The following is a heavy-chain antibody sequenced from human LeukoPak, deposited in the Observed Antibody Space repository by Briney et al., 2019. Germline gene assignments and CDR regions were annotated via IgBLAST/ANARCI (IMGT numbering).Heavy chain of an antibody. Sequence: SETLSLTCTVSGGSISSYYWSWIRQPPGKGLEWIGYIYYSGSTNYSPSLKSRLTISVDTSKNQFSLKLSSVTAADTAVYYCARQGRGLKNWGQGTLVTVSS. CDR1: GGSISSYY. D-gene: IGHD3-16*01. V-gene: IGHV4-59*08. CDR3: ARQGRGLKN. CDR2: IYYSGST. J-gene: IGHJ4*02.